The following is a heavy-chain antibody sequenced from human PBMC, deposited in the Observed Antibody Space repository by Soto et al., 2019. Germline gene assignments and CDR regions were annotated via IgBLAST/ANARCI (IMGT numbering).Heavy chain of an antibody. CDR2: INAGNGNT. J-gene: IGHJ4*02. D-gene: IGHD6-13*01. V-gene: IGHV1-3*01. CDR1: GYHFTSYA. CDR3: AVIAAARNFDY. Sequence: ASVKVFSKASGYHFTSYAMHWARQAPRQRLEWMGWINAGNGNTKYSQKFQGRVTITRDTSASTAYMELSRLRSDDTAVYYCAVIAAARNFDYWGQGALVTVSS.